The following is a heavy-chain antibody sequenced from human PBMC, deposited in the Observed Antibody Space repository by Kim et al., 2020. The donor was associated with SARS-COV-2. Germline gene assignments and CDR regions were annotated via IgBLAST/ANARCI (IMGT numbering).Heavy chain of an antibody. D-gene: IGHD3-10*01. J-gene: IGHJ5*02. CDR3: ARGRAHLIRGGYNWFDP. Sequence: GGSLRLSCAASGFTFSSYEMNWVRQAPGKELEWVSYISSSGSTIYYADSVKGRFTISRDNAKNSLYLQMNSLRAEDTAVYYCARGRAHLIRGGYNWFDPWGQGTLVTVSS. CDR1: GFTFSSYE. CDR2: ISSSGSTI. V-gene: IGHV3-48*03.